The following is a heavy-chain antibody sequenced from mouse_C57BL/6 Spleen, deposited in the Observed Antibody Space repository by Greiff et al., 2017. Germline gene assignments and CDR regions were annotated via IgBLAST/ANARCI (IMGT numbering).Heavy chain of an antibody. CDR1: GYTFTSYW. CDR3: ARGLRPYYYAMDF. Sequence: VQLQQPGAELVKPGASVKMSCKASGYTFTSYWITWVKQRPGQGLAWIGDIYPGSGSTNYNEKFKSKATLTVDTSSSTAFIQLSSLTSEDSAVYYGARGLRPYYYAMDFWGQGTSGTVSS. CDR2: IYPGSGST. D-gene: IGHD2-2*01. V-gene: IGHV1-55*01. J-gene: IGHJ4*01.